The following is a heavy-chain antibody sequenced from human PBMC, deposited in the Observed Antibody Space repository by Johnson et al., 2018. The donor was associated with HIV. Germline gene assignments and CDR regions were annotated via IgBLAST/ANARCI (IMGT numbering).Heavy chain of an antibody. CDR3: ARIRPANWGVNDAFDI. CDR1: GFTFSSYW. CDR2: IKQDGSEK. D-gene: IGHD7-27*01. Sequence: VQLVESGGGLVKPGGSLRLSCAASGFTFSSYWMSWVRQAPGKGLEWVANIKQDGSEKYYVDSVKGRFTISRDNAKNSLYLQMNSLRAEDTAVYYCARIRPANWGVNDAFDIWGQGTMVTVSS. J-gene: IGHJ3*02. V-gene: IGHV3-7*01.